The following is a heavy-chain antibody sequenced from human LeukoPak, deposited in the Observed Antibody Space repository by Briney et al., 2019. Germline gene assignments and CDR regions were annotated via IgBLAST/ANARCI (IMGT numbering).Heavy chain of an antibody. Sequence: SETLSLTCAVYGGSFSGYYWSWIRQPPGKGLEWIGEINHSGSTNYNPSLKSRVTISVDTSKNQFSLKLSSVTAADTAVYYCARHPVDIVATIIFSFDYWGQGTLVTVSS. D-gene: IGHD5-12*01. V-gene: IGHV4-34*01. CDR3: ARHPVDIVATIIFSFDY. CDR2: INHSGST. J-gene: IGHJ4*02. CDR1: GGSFSGYY.